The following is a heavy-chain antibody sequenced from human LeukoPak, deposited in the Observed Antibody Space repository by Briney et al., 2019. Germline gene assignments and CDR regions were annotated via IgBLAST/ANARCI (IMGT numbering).Heavy chain of an antibody. V-gene: IGHV1-2*02. Sequence: ASVKVSCKTSGYRFTDYYMHWVRQAPGQGLEWMGWINPKRGGTSSAQKFQGRVTMTRDTSITTVYMEVSWLTPDDTAIYYCARADRLDGGPYLIGPWGQGTLVTVSS. CDR2: INPKRGGT. J-gene: IGHJ5*02. D-gene: IGHD2-21*01. CDR3: ARADRLDGGPYLIGP. CDR1: GYRFTDYY.